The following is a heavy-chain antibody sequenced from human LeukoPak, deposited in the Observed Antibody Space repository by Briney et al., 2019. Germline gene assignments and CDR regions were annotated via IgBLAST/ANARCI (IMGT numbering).Heavy chain of an antibody. J-gene: IGHJ1*01. CDR1: GFTFSHYG. Sequence: GGSLRLSCAASGFTFSHYGMHWVRQTPGAGLEWVAVIWSDGGDKYYAKSVKGRFTISRDNSKNSLFLQMNSLRAEDTAVYYCAKDAQRGFDYSNSLQNWGQGILVTVSS. CDR3: AKDAQRGFDYSNSLQN. D-gene: IGHD4-11*01. CDR2: IWSDGGDK. V-gene: IGHV3-33*06.